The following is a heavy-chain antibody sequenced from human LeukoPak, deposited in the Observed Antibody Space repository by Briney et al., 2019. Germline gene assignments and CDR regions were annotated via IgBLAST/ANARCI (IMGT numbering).Heavy chain of an antibody. Sequence: GGSLRLSCAASGFTFSSYGMHWVRQAPGKGLEWVAFIRYDGSHKYYADSVKGRFTISRDNSKNTLYLQMNSLRAEDTAVYHCAKGGLGPRSGYNYMDVWGKGTTVTISS. CDR3: AKGGLGPRSGYNYMDV. J-gene: IGHJ6*03. CDR1: GFTFSSYG. V-gene: IGHV3-30*02. D-gene: IGHD3-16*01. CDR2: IRYDGSHK.